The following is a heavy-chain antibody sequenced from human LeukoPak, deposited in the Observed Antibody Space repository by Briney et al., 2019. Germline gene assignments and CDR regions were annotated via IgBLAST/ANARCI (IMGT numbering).Heavy chain of an antibody. CDR3: ARGYDFWSGYWSHSDY. Sequence: GGSLRLSCAASGFTFSSYAMHWVRQAPGKGLEYVSAISSNGGSTYYANSVKGRFTVSRDNSKNTLYLQMGSLRAEDMAVYYCARGYDFWSGYWSHSDYWGQGTLVTVSS. V-gene: IGHV3-64*01. CDR2: ISSNGGST. J-gene: IGHJ4*02. CDR1: GFTFSSYA. D-gene: IGHD3-3*01.